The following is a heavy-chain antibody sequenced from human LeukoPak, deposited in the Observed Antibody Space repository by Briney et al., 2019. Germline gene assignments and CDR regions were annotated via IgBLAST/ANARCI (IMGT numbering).Heavy chain of an antibody. D-gene: IGHD6-19*01. CDR2: ISSSSSTI. Sequence: SGGSLRLSCAASGFTFSSYSMNWVRQAPGKGLEWVSYISSSSSTIYYADSVKGRFTISRDNAKNSLYLQMNSLKASDTAMYYCARAGGAVAGTMVYWGQGTLVTVSS. V-gene: IGHV3-48*04. CDR3: ARAGGAVAGTMVY. CDR1: GFTFSSYS. J-gene: IGHJ4*02.